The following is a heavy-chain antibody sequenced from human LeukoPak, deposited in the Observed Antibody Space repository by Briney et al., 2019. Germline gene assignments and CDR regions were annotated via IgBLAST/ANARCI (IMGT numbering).Heavy chain of an antibody. CDR2: ISSSGNSI. D-gene: IGHD3-3*01. J-gene: IGHJ4*02. CDR1: GFTLSTYN. V-gene: IGHV3-48*01. CDR3: ARRMTIFGVGYYFDH. Sequence: QAGGSLRLSCAASGFTLSTYNMNWVRQAPGKGLEWVSSISSSGNSIYYGDSVKGRFIISRSNAWNSLSLQLNSLRVEDTAVYYCARRMTIFGVGYYFDHWGQGILVTVSS.